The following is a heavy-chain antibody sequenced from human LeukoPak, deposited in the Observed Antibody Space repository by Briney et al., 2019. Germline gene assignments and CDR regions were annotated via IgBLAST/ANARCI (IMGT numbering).Heavy chain of an antibody. CDR1: GYTLTELS. D-gene: IGHD3-22*01. CDR3: ATSNYDSSGYIDY. V-gene: IGHV1-24*01. CDR2: FDPEDGET. Sequence: ASVKVSCKVSGYTLTELSMHWVRQAPGKGLEWMGGFDPEDGETIYAQKSQGRVTMTEDTSTDTAYMELSSLRSEDTAVYYCATSNYDSSGYIDYWGQGTLVTVSS. J-gene: IGHJ4*02.